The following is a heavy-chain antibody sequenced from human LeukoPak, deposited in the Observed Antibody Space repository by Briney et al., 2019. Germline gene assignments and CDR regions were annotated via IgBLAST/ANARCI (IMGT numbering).Heavy chain of an antibody. V-gene: IGHV3-64*01. CDR3: ARGNAVNYYYYGMDV. D-gene: IGHD4-17*01. J-gene: IGHJ6*02. CDR2: ISSSGIST. CDR1: AFTFSNYA. Sequence: GGSLRLSGAASAFTFSNYAMYWVRQAPGKGLEYVSAISSSGISTYYANSVKGRFTISRDNSKNILYLQMGSLRAEDMAVYYCARGNAVNYYYYGMDVWGQGTTVTVSS.